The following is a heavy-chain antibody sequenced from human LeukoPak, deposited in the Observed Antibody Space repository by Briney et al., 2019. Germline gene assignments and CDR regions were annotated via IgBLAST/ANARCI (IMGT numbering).Heavy chain of an antibody. J-gene: IGHJ5*02. CDR1: GYTFTGYY. V-gene: IGHV1-2*02. D-gene: IGHD5-18*01. CDR2: INPNSGGT. CDR3: ARDFRAAMVSDWFDP. Sequence: GASVKVSCKASGYTFTGYYMHWVRQAPGQGLGWMGWINPNSGGTNYAQKFQGRVTMTRDTSISTAYMELSRLRSDDTAVYYCARDFRAAMVSDWFDPWGQGTLVTVSS.